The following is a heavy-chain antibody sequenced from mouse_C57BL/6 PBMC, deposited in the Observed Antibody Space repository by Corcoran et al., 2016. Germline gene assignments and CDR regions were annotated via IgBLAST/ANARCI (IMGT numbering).Heavy chain of an antibody. CDR3: TTAITTVVDYFDY. Sequence: EVQLQQYGAELVRPGASVKLSCTASGFNIKDYYMHWVKQRPEQGLEWIGRMDPEDGDTEYAPKFQGKATMTADTSSNTAYLQLSSLTSEDTAVYYCTTAITTVVDYFDYWGQGTTLTVSS. CDR1: GFNIKDYY. CDR2: MDPEDGDT. J-gene: IGHJ2*01. V-gene: IGHV14-1*01. D-gene: IGHD1-1*01.